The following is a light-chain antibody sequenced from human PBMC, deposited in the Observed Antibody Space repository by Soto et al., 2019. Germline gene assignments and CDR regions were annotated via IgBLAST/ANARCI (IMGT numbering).Light chain of an antibody. CDR1: KSVGSNY. CDR2: GAS. CDR3: EQYTTSPFT. Sequence: EIVLKQSPGTLSLSPGERATLYCRASKSVGSNYLAWYQQTPGQPPRVLIYGASSRATGIPDRFSGSGSGADFTLTISRLEPEDLAVYYCEQYTTSPFTFGPGTKVDIK. V-gene: IGKV3-20*01. J-gene: IGKJ3*01.